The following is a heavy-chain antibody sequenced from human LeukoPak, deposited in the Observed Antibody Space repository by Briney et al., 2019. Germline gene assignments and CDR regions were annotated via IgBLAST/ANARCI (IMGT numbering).Heavy chain of an antibody. CDR1: GGSISSYY. CDR3: VKGREYSSSRGFDP. D-gene: IGHD6-6*01. V-gene: IGHV4-59*08. J-gene: IGHJ5*02. Sequence: SETLSLTCTVSGGSISSYYWSWIRQPAGKGLEWIGYIYYTGITNYNPSLRSQVTISVDTSKNQFSLRLNSVTAADTAVYYCVKGREYSSSRGFDPWGQGTLVTVSS. CDR2: IYYTGIT.